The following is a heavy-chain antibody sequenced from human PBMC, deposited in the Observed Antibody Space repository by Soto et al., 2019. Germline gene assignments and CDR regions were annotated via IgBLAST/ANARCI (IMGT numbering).Heavy chain of an antibody. CDR2: IIPIFGTA. CDR1: GGTFSSYA. J-gene: IGHJ6*02. D-gene: IGHD3-10*01. Sequence: SVKVSCKASGGTFSSYAISWVRQAPGQGLEWMGGIIPIFGTANYAQKFQGRVTITADKSTSTAYMELSSLRSEDTAVYYCARGELWFGELFGASEYYYYRMDVWGQGTTVTVSS. V-gene: IGHV1-69*06. CDR3: ARGELWFGELFGASEYYYYRMDV.